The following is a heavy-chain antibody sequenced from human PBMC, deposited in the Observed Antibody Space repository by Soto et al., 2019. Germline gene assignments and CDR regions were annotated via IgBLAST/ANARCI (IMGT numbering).Heavy chain of an antibody. J-gene: IGHJ4*02. V-gene: IGHV3-66*01. Sequence: VQLVESGGGLVKPGGSLRLSCAASGFTFSSNYMSWVRQAPGKGLEWVSVIYSGGSTYYADSVKGRFTISRDSAKNSLYLQMNSLRAEDTAVYYCARDSTGGPHYFHYWGQGTLVTVSS. D-gene: IGHD2-8*02. CDR1: GFTFSSNY. CDR2: IYSGGST. CDR3: ARDSTGGPHYFHY.